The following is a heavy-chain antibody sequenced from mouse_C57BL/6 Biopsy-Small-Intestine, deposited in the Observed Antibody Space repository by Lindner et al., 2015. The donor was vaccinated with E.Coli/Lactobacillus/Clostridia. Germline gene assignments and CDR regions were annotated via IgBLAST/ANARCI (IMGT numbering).Heavy chain of an antibody. V-gene: IGHV1S126*01. D-gene: IGHD2-13*01. J-gene: IGHJ2*01. Sequence: SVKVSCKASGGTFSSYAFNWARQAPGQGLEWMGGIIPFFATTTYAQRFQSRVTITADESTSTAYMELSSLTSADTAVYYCARAPPRTAVTFQYFDYWGQGILVTVSS. CDR2: IIPFFATT. CDR3: ARAPPRTAVTFQYFDY. CDR1: GGTFSSYA.